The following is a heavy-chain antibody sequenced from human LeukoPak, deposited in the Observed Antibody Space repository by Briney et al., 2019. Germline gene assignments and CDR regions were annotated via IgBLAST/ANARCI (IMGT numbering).Heavy chain of an antibody. V-gene: IGHV3-11*01. CDR1: GFTFSDYY. D-gene: IGHD3-10*01. Sequence: GGSLRLSCAASGFTFSDYYMSLIRQAPGKGLEWVSYISSSGSTIYYADSVKGRFTISRDNAKNSLYLQMNSLRAVDTAVYYCARWAKSWFGEFSFDYWGQGTLVTVSS. CDR2: ISSSGSTI. J-gene: IGHJ4*02. CDR3: ARWAKSWFGEFSFDY.